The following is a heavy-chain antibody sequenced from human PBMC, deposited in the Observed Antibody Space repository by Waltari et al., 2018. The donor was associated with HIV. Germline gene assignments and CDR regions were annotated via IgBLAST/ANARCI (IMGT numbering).Heavy chain of an antibody. Sequence: QVQLVQSGSELKKPGASVKVSCKASGYTFTSYAMNWVRQAPGQGLEWMGWINTNTGNPTYAQGFTGRFVFFFETSVSTAYLQISSLKAEDTAVYYCARSRIAAAVTPIRYFDLWGRGTLVTVSS. V-gene: IGHV7-4-1*02. CDR2: INTNTGNP. D-gene: IGHD6-13*01. J-gene: IGHJ2*01. CDR1: GYTFTSYA. CDR3: ARSRIAAAVTPIRYFDL.